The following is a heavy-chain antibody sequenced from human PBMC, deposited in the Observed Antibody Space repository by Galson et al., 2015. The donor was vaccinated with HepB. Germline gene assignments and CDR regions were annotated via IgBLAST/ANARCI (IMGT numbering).Heavy chain of an antibody. CDR2: ISGSGGTT. J-gene: IGHJ4*02. Sequence: SLRLSCAASGFSFSTYAMAWVRQAPGRGLEWVSLISGSGGTTYYAAPVKGRFTVSRDNSKNTLHLQMNSLTAADTAVYYCASADYYHDISGFYTFYFDSWGRGTLVTVSS. CDR1: GFSFSTYA. CDR3: ASADYYHDISGFYTFYFDS. V-gene: IGHV3-23*01. D-gene: IGHD3-22*01.